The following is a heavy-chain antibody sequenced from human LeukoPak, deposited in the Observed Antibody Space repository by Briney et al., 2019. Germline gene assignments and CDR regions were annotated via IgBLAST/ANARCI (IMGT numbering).Heavy chain of an antibody. CDR3: ARRLARGYFDY. D-gene: IGHD6-19*01. CDR2: IYYIGTT. V-gene: IGHV4-59*08. CDR1: GGSISRYY. J-gene: IGHJ4*02. Sequence: ASETLSLTCTVSGGSISRYYWSWIRQPPGKGLEWIGYIYYIGTTSYNPSLESRVTISVDTSKNQFSLKLSSVTAADTAVYFCARRLARGYFDYWGQGTLVTVSS.